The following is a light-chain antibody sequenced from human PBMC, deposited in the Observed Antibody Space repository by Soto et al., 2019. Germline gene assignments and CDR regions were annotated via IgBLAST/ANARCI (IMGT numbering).Light chain of an antibody. Sequence: DIQMTQSPSTLSASVGDRVTITCRASQSISSWLAWYQQKPGKAPKLLIYDASSLESGVPSRFSGSGSGTAFTLTISSLQPDDFAIYYCQQYNSYPYTFGQGTKLEIK. CDR3: QQYNSYPYT. J-gene: IGKJ2*01. V-gene: IGKV1-5*01. CDR2: DAS. CDR1: QSISSW.